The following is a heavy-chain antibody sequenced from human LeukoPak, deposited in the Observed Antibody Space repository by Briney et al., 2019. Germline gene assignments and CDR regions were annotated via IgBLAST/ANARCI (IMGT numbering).Heavy chain of an antibody. CDR3: ARERWYSSGWSREGFDY. V-gene: IGHV4-34*09. CDR2: TNHSGST. CDR1: GGSFSGYY. Sequence: SETLSLTCAVYGGSFSGYYWSWIRQPPGKGLEWIGETNHSGSTNYNPSLKSRVTISVDTSKNQFSLKLSSVTAADTAVYYCARERWYSSGWSREGFDYWGQGTLVTVSS. D-gene: IGHD6-19*01. J-gene: IGHJ4*02.